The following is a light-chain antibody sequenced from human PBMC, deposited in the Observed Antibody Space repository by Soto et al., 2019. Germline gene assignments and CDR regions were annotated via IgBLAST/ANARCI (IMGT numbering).Light chain of an antibody. CDR1: QSISNW. V-gene: IGKV1-5*03. Sequence: DIQMTQSPSTLSASVGDRVTITCRASQSISNWLAWYQQKPGKVPKLLIYKASSLESGVPSRFSGSGSGTEFTLTISSLQPDDFATYYCQQYNSYSHTFGQGTKLEIK. J-gene: IGKJ2*01. CDR2: KAS. CDR3: QQYNSYSHT.